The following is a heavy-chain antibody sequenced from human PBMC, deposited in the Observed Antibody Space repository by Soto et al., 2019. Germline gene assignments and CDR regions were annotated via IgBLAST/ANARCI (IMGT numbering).Heavy chain of an antibody. CDR2: FNPILSFS. V-gene: IGHV1-69*02. Sequence: QVQLVQSGAEVKKPGSSVKVSCKASGDTFNFYTINWVRQAPGLGLEWMGRFNPILSFSNSALKFQGRVTLTADKATLTAYLVLSILRPEDSHIYGCVPSFGSGSRAFDYWVQGALVTVSA. CDR3: VPSFGSGSRAFDY. J-gene: IGHJ4*02. CDR1: GDTFNFYT. D-gene: IGHD3-10*01.